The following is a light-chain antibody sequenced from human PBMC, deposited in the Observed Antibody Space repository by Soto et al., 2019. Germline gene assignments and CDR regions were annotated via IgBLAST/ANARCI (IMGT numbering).Light chain of an antibody. Sequence: QSALTQPASVSGSPGQSITISCTGTSSDVGSYNLVSWYQQHPGKAPKLMIYEVSKRPSGVSNRFSGSKSGNTASLTISGLQAEDEADYYCCSYAGSNLWVFGGGTKVTVL. CDR3: CSYAGSNLWV. V-gene: IGLV2-23*02. CDR1: SSDVGSYNL. J-gene: IGLJ2*01. CDR2: EVS.